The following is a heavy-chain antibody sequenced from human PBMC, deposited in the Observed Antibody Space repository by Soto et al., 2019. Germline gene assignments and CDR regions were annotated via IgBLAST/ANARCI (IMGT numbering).Heavy chain of an antibody. CDR1: GFTFSSYA. V-gene: IGHV3-30-3*01. CDR3: ARAPRTYSNYLDYYYYYGMDV. CDR2: ISYDGSNK. Sequence: GGSLRLSCAASGFTFSSYAMHWVRQAPGKGLEWVAVISYDGSNKYHADSVKGRFTISRDNSKNTLYLQMNSLRAEDTAVYYCARAPRTYSNYLDYYYYYGMDVWGQGTTVTVSS. D-gene: IGHD4-4*01. J-gene: IGHJ6*02.